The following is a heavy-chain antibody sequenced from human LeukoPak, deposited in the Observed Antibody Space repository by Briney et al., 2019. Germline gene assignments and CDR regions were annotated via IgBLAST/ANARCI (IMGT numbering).Heavy chain of an antibody. Sequence: PGGSLRLSCAASGFTFSSYWMHWVRQAPGKGLVWVSRINSDGSSTSYADSVKGRSTISRDNAKNTLYLQMNSLRAEDTAVYYCARDGIAVADYYYYYYMDVWGKGTTVTVSS. D-gene: IGHD6-19*01. V-gene: IGHV3-74*01. J-gene: IGHJ6*03. CDR2: INSDGSST. CDR1: GFTFSSYW. CDR3: ARDGIAVADYYYYYYMDV.